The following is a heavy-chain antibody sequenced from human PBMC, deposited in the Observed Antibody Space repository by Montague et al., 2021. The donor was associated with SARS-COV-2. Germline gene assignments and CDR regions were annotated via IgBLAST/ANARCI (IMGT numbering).Heavy chain of an antibody. Sequence: SETLSLTCTVSGGSIGAYYWSWIRQPPGKGPEWIAYISSSGTTNYNPSLRSRITVSVDTSRNQFSLKLSSVTAADTAVYYCARIGDGYNAPPGYWGQGTLVTVSS. CDR1: GGSIGAYY. CDR3: ARIGDGYNAPPGY. CDR2: ISSSGTT. V-gene: IGHV4-59*12. J-gene: IGHJ4*02. D-gene: IGHD5-24*01.